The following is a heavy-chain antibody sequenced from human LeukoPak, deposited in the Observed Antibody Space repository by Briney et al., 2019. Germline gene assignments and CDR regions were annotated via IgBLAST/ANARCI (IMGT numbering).Heavy chain of an antibody. Sequence: GGSLRLSCEASGITFSSYGIQGVRQAPGKGLEGVAVIWLDGSNKYYADSVKGRLTISRDHSKNTLWPETNSLRADDKALYYCASAAGAFDFWGPGTMVTVSS. V-gene: IGHV3-33*01. CDR1: GITFSSYG. D-gene: IGHD6-13*01. CDR2: IWLDGSNK. J-gene: IGHJ3*01. CDR3: ASAAGAFDF.